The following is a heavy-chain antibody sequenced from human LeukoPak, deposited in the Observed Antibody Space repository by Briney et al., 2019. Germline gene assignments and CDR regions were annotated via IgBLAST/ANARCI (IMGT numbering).Heavy chain of an antibody. J-gene: IGHJ4*02. CDR2: IYYSGST. V-gene: IGHV4-39*07. D-gene: IGHD3-3*01. Sequence: SETLSLTCTVSGGSISSSSYYWGWIRQPPGKGLEWIGSIYYSGSTNYNPSLKSRVTISVDTSKNQFSLKLSSVTAADTAVYYCARHSRDFWSGYLFDYWGQGTLVTVSS. CDR3: ARHSRDFWSGYLFDY. CDR1: GGSISSSSYY.